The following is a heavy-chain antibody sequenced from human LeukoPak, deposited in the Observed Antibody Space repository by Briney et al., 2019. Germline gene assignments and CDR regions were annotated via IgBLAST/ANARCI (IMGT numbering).Heavy chain of an antibody. D-gene: IGHD6-13*01. Sequence: PGRSLRLSCTTSGFTFGDYAMSWVRQAPGKGLEWVSAISGSGGSTYYADSVKGRFTISRDNSKNTLYLQMNSLRAEDTAVYYCTGSSSWYGGTVDYWGQGTLVTVSS. V-gene: IGHV3-23*01. CDR3: TGSSSWYGGTVDY. CDR2: ISGSGGST. CDR1: GFTFGDYA. J-gene: IGHJ4*02.